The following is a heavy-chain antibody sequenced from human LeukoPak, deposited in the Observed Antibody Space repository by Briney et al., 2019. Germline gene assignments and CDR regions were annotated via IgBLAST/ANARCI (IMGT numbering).Heavy chain of an antibody. CDR1: NVSISSGSHY. J-gene: IGHJ4*02. V-gene: IGHV4-61*02. CDR2: IYAGGRS. Sequence: SETLSLTCTVSNVSISSGSHYWNWIRQPAGKGLEWIGRIYAGGRSNYNPSLRSRVTISVDTSKNQFSLRLSSVTATDTGVYYCASDHSGWLGLGYWGEGTLVSVSS. CDR3: ASDHSGWLGLGY. D-gene: IGHD6-19*01.